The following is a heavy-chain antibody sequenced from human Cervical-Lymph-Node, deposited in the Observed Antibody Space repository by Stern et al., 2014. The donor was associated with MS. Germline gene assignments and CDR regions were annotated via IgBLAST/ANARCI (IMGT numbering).Heavy chain of an antibody. CDR2: ISGSGGTT. J-gene: IGHJ1*01. V-gene: IGHV3-23*04. Sequence: EVQLVESGGDLVQPGGSLRLSCVASGFSLDIYAMSWVRQAPGKGLEWVATISGSGGTTYSADSIKGRFSISRENSKHALYLQMNNLRAEDTAIYYCAKNIYYDSNQPQYFQHWGQGTLVTVSS. CDR1: GFSLDIYA. CDR3: AKNIYYDSNQPQYFQH. D-gene: IGHD3-22*01.